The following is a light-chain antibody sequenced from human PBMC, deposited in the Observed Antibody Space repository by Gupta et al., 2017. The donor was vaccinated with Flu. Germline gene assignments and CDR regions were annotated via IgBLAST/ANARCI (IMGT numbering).Light chain of an antibody. Sequence: TSSDVGGYNYVSWYQHNPGKVPKLMIYEFSNRPSGVAKRFSGSKSGNASSLTISGLQAEDEADYYCSSYTSSSTLLFGGGTKLTVL. CDR3: SSYTSSSTLL. CDR1: SSDVGGYNY. CDR2: EFS. V-gene: IGLV2-14*01. J-gene: IGLJ2*01.